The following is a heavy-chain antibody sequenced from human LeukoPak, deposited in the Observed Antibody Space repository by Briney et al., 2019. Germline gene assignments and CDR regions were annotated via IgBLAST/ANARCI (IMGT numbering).Heavy chain of an antibody. J-gene: IGHJ4*02. D-gene: IGHD3-10*01. CDR3: AKDPGIRGVLTPYDY. Sequence: GGSLRLSCAASGFTFSSYSMNWVRQAPGKGLEWVSYISSSSTIYYADSVKGRFTISRDNSKNTLYLQMNSLRAEDTAVYYCAKDPGIRGVLTPYDYWGQGTLVTVSS. CDR1: GFTFSSYS. V-gene: IGHV3-48*01. CDR2: ISSSSTI.